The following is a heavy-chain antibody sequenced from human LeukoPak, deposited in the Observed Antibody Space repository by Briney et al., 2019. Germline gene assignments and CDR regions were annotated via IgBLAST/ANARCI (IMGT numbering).Heavy chain of an antibody. CDR3: ATSGTLFHYFDY. Sequence: GGSLRLSCTTSGFTFNIYAMSWFRQAPGRGLEWVSAINANGRATYYADSVKGRFTLSRDNSKSTLYLHMNSLNVEDTAVYYCATSGTLFHYFDYWGQGTLVTVSS. D-gene: IGHD1-1*01. CDR2: INANGRAT. J-gene: IGHJ4*02. V-gene: IGHV3-23*01. CDR1: GFTFNIYA.